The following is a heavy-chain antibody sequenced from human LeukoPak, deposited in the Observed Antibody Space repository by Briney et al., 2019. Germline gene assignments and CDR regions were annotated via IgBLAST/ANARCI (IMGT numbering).Heavy chain of an antibody. V-gene: IGHV4-34*01. J-gene: IGHJ4*02. CDR2: INHSGST. D-gene: IGHD3-10*01. Sequence: SETLSLTCAVYGGSFSGYYWSWIRQPPGKGLEWIGEINHSGSTNYNPSLKSRVTISVDTSKNQFSLKLSSVTAADTAVYYCARGEVTRPYYYGSGSYGYWGQGTLVTVSS. CDR3: ARGEVTRPYYYGSGSYGY. CDR1: GGSFSGYY.